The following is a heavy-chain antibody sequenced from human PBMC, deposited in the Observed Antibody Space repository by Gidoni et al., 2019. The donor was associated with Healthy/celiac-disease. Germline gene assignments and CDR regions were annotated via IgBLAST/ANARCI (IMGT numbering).Heavy chain of an antibody. CDR2: IGTAGDT. J-gene: IGHJ6*02. Sequence: EVQLVESGGGLVQPGGSLRLSCAASGLTFSSYDMHWVRQATGKGLEWVSAIGTAGDTYYPGSVKGRFTISRENAKNSLYLQMNSLRAGDTAVYYCARGGAWRQFDYYYGMDVWGQGTTVTVSS. CDR3: ARGGAWRQFDYYYGMDV. D-gene: IGHD3-10*01. V-gene: IGHV3-13*01. CDR1: GLTFSSYD.